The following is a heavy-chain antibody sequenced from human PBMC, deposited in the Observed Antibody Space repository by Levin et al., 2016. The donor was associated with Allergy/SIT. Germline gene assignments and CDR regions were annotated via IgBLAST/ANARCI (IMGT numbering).Heavy chain of an antibody. CDR3: AKDLCGIQLWSLGNCARGYFDY. CDR2: ISGSGGST. D-gene: IGHD5-18*01. J-gene: IGHJ4*02. V-gene: IGHV3-23*01. Sequence: WIRQPPGKGLEWVSAISGSGGSTYYADSVKGRFTISRDNSKNTLYLQMNSLRAEDTAVYYCAKDLCGIQLWSLGNCARGYFDYWGQGTLVTVSS.